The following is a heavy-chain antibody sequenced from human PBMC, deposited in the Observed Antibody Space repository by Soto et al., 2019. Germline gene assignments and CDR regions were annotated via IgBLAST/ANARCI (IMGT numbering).Heavy chain of an antibody. Sequence: ASVKVSCKASGYTFTSYGISWVRQAPGQGLEWMGWISAYNGNTNYAQKLQGRVTMTTDTSTSTAYMELRSLRSDDTAVYYCASYNRYCSSTSCYVFDYWGQGTLVTVSS. CDR1: GYTFTSYG. CDR3: ASYNRYCSSTSCYVFDY. V-gene: IGHV1-18*01. D-gene: IGHD2-2*01. CDR2: ISAYNGNT. J-gene: IGHJ4*02.